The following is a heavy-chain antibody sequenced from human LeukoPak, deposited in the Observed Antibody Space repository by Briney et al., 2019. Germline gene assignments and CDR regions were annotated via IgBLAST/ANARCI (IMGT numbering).Heavy chain of an antibody. Sequence: SQTLSLTCAVSGGSISSGGYSWSWIRQPPGKGLEWIGYIYHSGSTYYNPSLKSRVTISVDRSKNQFSLKLSSVTAADTAVYYCARHKDQLVERGVYFDYWGQGTLVTVSS. V-gene: IGHV4-30-2*01. CDR2: IYHSGST. CDR1: GGSISSGGYS. CDR3: ARHKDQLVERGVYFDY. D-gene: IGHD6-6*01. J-gene: IGHJ4*02.